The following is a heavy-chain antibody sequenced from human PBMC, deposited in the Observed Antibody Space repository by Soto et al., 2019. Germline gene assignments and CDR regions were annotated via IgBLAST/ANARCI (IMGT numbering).Heavy chain of an antibody. V-gene: IGHV4-39*01. J-gene: IGHJ4*02. CDR2: IYYSGST. CDR1: GGSISSSSYY. CDR3: ARHEGSKSPYDY. Sequence: SETLSLTCTVSGGSISSSSYYWGWIRQPPGKGLEWIGSIYYSGSTYYNPSLKSRVTISVDTSKNQFSLKLSSVTAADTAVYYCARHEGSKSPYDYWGQGTLVTVSS.